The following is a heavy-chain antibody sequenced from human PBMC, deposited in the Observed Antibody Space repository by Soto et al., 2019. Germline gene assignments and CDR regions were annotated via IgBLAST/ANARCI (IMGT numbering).Heavy chain of an antibody. CDR2: MTGSGGDI. D-gene: IGHD5-12*01. V-gene: IGHV3-23*01. CDR1: GFSFSRNA. J-gene: IGHJ4*02. Sequence: EVQLLESGGGLVQPGGSLRLSCAASGFSFSRNAMMWVRQAPGKGQEWVAGMTGSGGDIRYADSVKGRFTISTDNSKNTIYLQMNSMRAENTAIYYCAKDAVYNDGLWLVANWGQGTLVTVSS. CDR3: AKDAVYNDGLWLVAN.